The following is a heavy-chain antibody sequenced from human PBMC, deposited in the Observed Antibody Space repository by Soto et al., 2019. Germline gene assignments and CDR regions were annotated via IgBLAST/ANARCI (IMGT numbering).Heavy chain of an antibody. V-gene: IGHV4-4*07. CDR1: GGSISSYY. D-gene: IGHD3-22*01. J-gene: IGHJ5*02. CDR3: ARDTRDNYYDSSGYRNWFDP. CDR2: IYTSGST. Sequence: SETLSLTCTVSGGSISSYYWSWIRQPAGKGLEWIGRIYTSGSTNYNPSLKSRVTMSVDTSKNQFSLKLSSVTAADTAVYYCARDTRDNYYDSSGYRNWFDPWGQGTLVTSPQ.